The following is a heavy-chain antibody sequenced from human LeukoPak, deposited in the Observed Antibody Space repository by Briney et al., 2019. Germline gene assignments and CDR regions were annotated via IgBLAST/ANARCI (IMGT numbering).Heavy chain of an antibody. CDR1: GGSISSSSYY. Sequence: SETLSLTCTVSGGSISSSSYYWGWIRQPPGKGLEWIGSIYYSGSTYYNPSLKSRVTVSVDTSKNQFSLKLSPVTAADTAVYYCASPFAGRQTFDYWGQGTLVTVSS. CDR2: IYYSGST. V-gene: IGHV4-39*01. J-gene: IGHJ4*02. CDR3: ASPFAGRQTFDY.